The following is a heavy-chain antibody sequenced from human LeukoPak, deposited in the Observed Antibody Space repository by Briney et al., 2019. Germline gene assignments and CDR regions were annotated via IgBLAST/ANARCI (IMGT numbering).Heavy chain of an antibody. CDR3: ASTSYYDFWSGWRPAGEYFQH. CDR2: INSDGSST. CDR1: GFTFSSYW. V-gene: IGHV3-74*01. Sequence: WGSLRLSCAASGFTFSSYWMHWVRQAPGKGLVWVSRINSDGSSTSYADSVKGRFTISRDNAKNTLYLQMNSLRAEDTAVYYCASTSYYDFWSGWRPAGEYFQHWGQGTLVTVSS. J-gene: IGHJ1*01. D-gene: IGHD3-3*01.